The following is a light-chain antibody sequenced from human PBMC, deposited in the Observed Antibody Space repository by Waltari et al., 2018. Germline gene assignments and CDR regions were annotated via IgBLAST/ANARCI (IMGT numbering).Light chain of an antibody. CDR1: SSDVGGSNY. CDR3: CSYAGSYSWV. CDR2: DVN. V-gene: IGLV2-11*01. Sequence: QSALPQPRSVSWSPGQSVTISCTGTSSDVGGSNYVSGYHQQPGKAPKLKIYDVNTRPSGVPDRFSGSKSGNTASLTISGLQAEDEAEYYCCSYAGSYSWVFGGGTKLTVL. J-gene: IGLJ3*02.